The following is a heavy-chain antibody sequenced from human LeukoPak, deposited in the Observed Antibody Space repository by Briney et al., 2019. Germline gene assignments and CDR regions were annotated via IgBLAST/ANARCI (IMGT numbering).Heavy chain of an antibody. CDR3: ARGSFFGFPAASYYFHY. J-gene: IGHJ4*02. CDR2: VIPIFGTA. Sequence: GASVKVSCKASRGTFSRYAISWVRPAPRQGLEWMGGVIPIFGTANYAQKHQGRVTITADESTSTAYLELSSLRSEDTAVYYCARGSFFGFPAASYYFHYWGQGNGVTVSS. CDR1: RGTFSRYA. D-gene: IGHD2-2*01. V-gene: IGHV1-69*13.